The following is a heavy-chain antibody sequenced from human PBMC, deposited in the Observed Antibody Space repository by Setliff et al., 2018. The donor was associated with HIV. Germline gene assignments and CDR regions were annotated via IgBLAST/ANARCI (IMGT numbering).Heavy chain of an antibody. CDR3: ARSASSGWYDGYDY. V-gene: IGHV4-34*01. CDR2: VNHSGST. Sequence: PSETLSLTCAVYGGSFSGYYRSWIRQPPGKGLEWIGEVNHSGSTNYSPSLKSRVTISVDTSKDQFSLKLSSVTAADTALYYCARSASSGWYDGYDYWGQGTLVTVSS. J-gene: IGHJ4*02. D-gene: IGHD6-19*01. CDR1: GGSFSGYY.